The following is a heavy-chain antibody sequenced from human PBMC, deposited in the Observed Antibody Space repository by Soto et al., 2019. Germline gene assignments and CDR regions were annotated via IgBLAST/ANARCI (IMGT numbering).Heavy chain of an antibody. J-gene: IGHJ6*02. CDR3: AKFLAALSRKGTYSMDV. V-gene: IGHV3-23*01. D-gene: IGHD6-6*01. CDR1: GLTSSDSA. CDR2: ISGAGGST. Sequence: EVQLLESGGGLVQPGGSLRLSCAASGLTSSDSAMSWVRQAPGKGLEWVSDISGAGGSTYYADSVKGRFTISRDNFKKMMYLQMDSLRVEDTAVYYCAKFLAALSRKGTYSMDVWGQGTTVIVSS.